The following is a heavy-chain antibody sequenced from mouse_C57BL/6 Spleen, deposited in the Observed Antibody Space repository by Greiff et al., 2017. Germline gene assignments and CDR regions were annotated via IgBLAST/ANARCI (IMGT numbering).Heavy chain of an antibody. J-gene: IGHJ1*03. CDR1: GYAFSSYG. CDR3: AGFPDGYYSYFDV. V-gene: IGHV1-80*01. Sequence: VQLQQSGAELVKPGASVKLSCKASGYAFSSYGMHWVQQRPGKGLEWIGQIYPGDGDTNYNGKFKGKATLTAAKSCSTAYMQLSSLTSEDSAVCFCAGFPDGYYSYFDVWGKGTTVTVSS. CDR2: IYPGDGDT. D-gene: IGHD2-3*01.